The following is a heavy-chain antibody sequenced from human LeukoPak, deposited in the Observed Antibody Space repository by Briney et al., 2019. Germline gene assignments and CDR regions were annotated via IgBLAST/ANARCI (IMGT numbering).Heavy chain of an antibody. J-gene: IGHJ4*02. Sequence: GGSLRLSCAASGFTFSSYAMSWVRQAPGKGLEWVSAISGSGGSTYYADSVKGRFTISRDNSKNTLYLQMNSLRAEDTAVYYCARDLVLGYYDSSGPARWGQGTLVTVSS. CDR3: ARDLVLGYYDSSGPAR. CDR1: GFTFSSYA. D-gene: IGHD3-22*01. CDR2: ISGSGGST. V-gene: IGHV3-23*01.